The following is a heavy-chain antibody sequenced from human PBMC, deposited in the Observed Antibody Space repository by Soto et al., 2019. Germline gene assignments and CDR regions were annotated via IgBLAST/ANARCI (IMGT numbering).Heavy chain of an antibody. D-gene: IGHD2-8*02. Sequence: EMQLVESGGGLVQPGGSLRLSCAASGFTFSSYEMHWVRQAPGKGLEWISYISSTGSGTLYADSVRGRFTMSRDNTKNSVSLQMRRLRAEDTAVYSCVRDLHEPLATDALRVANWGQGTQVTVSS. CDR2: ISSTGSGT. CDR1: GFTFSSYE. CDR3: VRDLHEPLATDALRVAN. V-gene: IGHV3-48*03. J-gene: IGHJ4*02.